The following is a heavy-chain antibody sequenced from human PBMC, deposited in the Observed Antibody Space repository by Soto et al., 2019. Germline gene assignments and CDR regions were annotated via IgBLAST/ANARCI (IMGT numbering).Heavy chain of an antibody. CDR3: ASTAVPDKHEFDY. Sequence: EVQLVESGGGLVQPGGSLRLSCVASGFTLSSHGLNWIRQSPGKGLEWLSYISGSGTSTYYADSVKGRFTISRDNAKNSLYLQMDSLRDEDTAVYYCASTAVPDKHEFDYWGEGTLVTVSS. D-gene: IGHD6-19*01. CDR2: ISGSGTST. V-gene: IGHV3-48*02. CDR1: GFTLSSHG. J-gene: IGHJ4*02.